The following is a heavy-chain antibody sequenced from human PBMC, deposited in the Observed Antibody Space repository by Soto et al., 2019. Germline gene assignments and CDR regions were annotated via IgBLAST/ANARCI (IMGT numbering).Heavy chain of an antibody. D-gene: IGHD4-17*01. CDR3: AKIPVMTTVPHYFDG. J-gene: IGHJ4*02. Sequence: EVQLLESGGALVQPGGSLRLSCAASGFTFSSYAMAWVRQAPGRGLEWVSAIRGDGTGAHYADSVKGRFTISRDNSNNSLYILMNSLRVEDAAIYYCAKIPVMTTVPHYFDGWGQGTLVTVSS. CDR1: GFTFSSYA. CDR2: IRGDGTGA. V-gene: IGHV3-23*01.